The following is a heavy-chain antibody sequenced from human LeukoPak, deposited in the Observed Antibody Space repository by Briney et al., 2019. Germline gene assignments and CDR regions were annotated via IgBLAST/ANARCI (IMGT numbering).Heavy chain of an antibody. Sequence: SETLSLTCAVSDYSISSSNWWGWIRQPPGRGLEWIGYIHYTGSTSYNPSLKSRVTMSEDTSKNQFSLKLTSVTALDTAVYYCAKCDSSGYYFDFWGQGSLVTVSS. CDR1: DYSISSSNW. CDR3: AKCDSSGYYFDF. CDR2: IHYTGST. J-gene: IGHJ4*02. V-gene: IGHV4-28*06. D-gene: IGHD6-19*01.